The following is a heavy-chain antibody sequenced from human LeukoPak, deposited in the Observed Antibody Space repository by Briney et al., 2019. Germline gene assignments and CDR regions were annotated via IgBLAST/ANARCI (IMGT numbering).Heavy chain of an antibody. Sequence: GGSLRLSCAASGFTFSSYGMHWVRQAPGKGLEWVSYISTSGTTISYADSVKGRFTMSRDNAKNSLFLQMNSLRDDDTAVYFCAGANRKYYFDYWGQGTLVTVSS. CDR2: ISTSGTTI. CDR3: AGANRKYYFDY. V-gene: IGHV3-48*02. CDR1: GFTFSSYG. J-gene: IGHJ4*02. D-gene: IGHD1-14*01.